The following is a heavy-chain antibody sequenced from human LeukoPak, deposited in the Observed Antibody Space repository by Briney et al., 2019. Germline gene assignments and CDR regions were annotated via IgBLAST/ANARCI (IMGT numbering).Heavy chain of an antibody. CDR2: INHSGST. Sequence: PSETLSLTCAVYGGSFSGYYWSWIRQPPGKGLEWIGEINHSGSTNYNPSLKSRVTISVDSSKNQFSLKLSSVTAADTAVYYCARGLPPEYFQHWGRGTLVTVSS. CDR3: ARGLPPEYFQH. V-gene: IGHV4-34*01. J-gene: IGHJ1*01. CDR1: GGSFSGYY.